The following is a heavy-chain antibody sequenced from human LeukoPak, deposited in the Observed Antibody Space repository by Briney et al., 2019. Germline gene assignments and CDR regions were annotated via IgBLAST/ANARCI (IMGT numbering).Heavy chain of an antibody. Sequence: GESLKISCKGSGYSFTSYWIGWVRQMPGKGLEWMGIIYPGDSDTRYSPSFQGQVTISADKSISTAYLQWSSLKASDTAMYYCARQGAPYCSGGSCYGPPTDYWGQGTLVTVSS. CDR3: ARQGAPYCSGGSCYGPPTDY. V-gene: IGHV5-51*01. J-gene: IGHJ4*02. CDR1: GYSFTSYW. D-gene: IGHD2-15*01. CDR2: IYPGDSDT.